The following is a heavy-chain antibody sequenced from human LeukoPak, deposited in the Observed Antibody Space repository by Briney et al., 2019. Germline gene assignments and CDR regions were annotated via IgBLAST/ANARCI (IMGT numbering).Heavy chain of an antibody. CDR1: GYTFTSYG. CDR3: ARAGYDILTLAPDPTNDY. J-gene: IGHJ4*02. V-gene: IGHV1-18*01. CDR2: ISAYNGNT. D-gene: IGHD3-9*01. Sequence: ASVKVSCKASGYTFTSYGISWVRQAPRQGLEWMGWISAYNGNTNYEQKLQGRVTMTTDTSTSTAYMDLRSLRSDDTAVYYCARAGYDILTLAPDPTNDYWGQGTLVTVSS.